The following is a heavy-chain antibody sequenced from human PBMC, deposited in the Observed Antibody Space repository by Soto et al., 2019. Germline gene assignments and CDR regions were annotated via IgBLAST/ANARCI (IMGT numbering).Heavy chain of an antibody. Sequence: SETLSLTCTVSGGSISSGGYYWSWIRQHPGKGLEWIGYIYYSGNTYYNPSLKSRITISVDMSKNQVSLRLTSVTAADTAVYYCARDSPYYSGMAVWRQGTTVTVCS. CDR1: GGSISSGGYY. CDR2: IYYSGNT. V-gene: IGHV4-31*03. J-gene: IGHJ6*02. CDR3: ARDSPYYSGMAV.